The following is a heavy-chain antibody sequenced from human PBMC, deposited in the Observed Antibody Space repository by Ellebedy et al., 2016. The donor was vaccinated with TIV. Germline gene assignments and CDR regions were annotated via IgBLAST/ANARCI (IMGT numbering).Heavy chain of an antibody. V-gene: IGHV4-39*02. CDR1: GGSISGSSTYS. CDR3: VREVTGSSRAY. CDR2: LYYNGST. D-gene: IGHD6-6*01. Sequence: SETLSLTXSVSGGSISGSSTYSWGWIRQSPGKGLEWIGSLYYNGSTYYNPTLKSRVTLSVDTSKNQFSLKVTSVTAADTAVYYCVREVTGSSRAYWGQGILVTVSS. J-gene: IGHJ4*02.